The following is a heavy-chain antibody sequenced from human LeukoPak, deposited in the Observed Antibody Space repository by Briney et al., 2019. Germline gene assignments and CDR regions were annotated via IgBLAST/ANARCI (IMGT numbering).Heavy chain of an antibody. J-gene: IGHJ3*01. Sequence: GGSLRLSCAASGFTFSSYSMNWVRQAPGKGLEWVSSISSSSSYIYYADSVKGRFTISRDNAKNSLYLQMNSLRAEDTAVYYCARGRHNSGSYSDAFDLWGQGTMVTVSS. CDR3: ARGRHNSGSYSDAFDL. CDR1: GFTFSSYS. D-gene: IGHD1-26*01. V-gene: IGHV3-21*01. CDR2: ISSSSSYI.